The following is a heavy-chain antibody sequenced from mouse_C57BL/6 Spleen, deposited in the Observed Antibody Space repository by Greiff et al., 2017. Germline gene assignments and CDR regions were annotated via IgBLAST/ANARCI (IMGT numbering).Heavy chain of an antibody. Sequence: VQLQQPGAELVRPGSSVKLSCKASGYTFTSYWMHWVKQRPIQGLEWIGNIDPSDSETHYNQKFKDKATLTVDKSSSTAYMQLSSLTSEDSAVYYCARDGYYPYFDVWGTGTTVTVSS. CDR3: ARDGYYPYFDV. J-gene: IGHJ1*03. CDR1: GYTFTSYW. CDR2: IDPSDSET. V-gene: IGHV1-52*01. D-gene: IGHD2-3*01.